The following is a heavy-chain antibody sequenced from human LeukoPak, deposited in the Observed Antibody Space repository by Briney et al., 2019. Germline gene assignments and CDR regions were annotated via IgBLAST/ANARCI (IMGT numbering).Heavy chain of an antibody. J-gene: IGHJ4*02. V-gene: IGHV4-4*02. Sequence: PSETLSLTCAVSGGSISSSNWWSWVRQPPGKGLEWIGEIYHSGSTNYNPSLKSRVTISVDTSKNQFSLKLSSVTAADTAVYYCARGISTVTEYYFDYWGQGTLVTVSS. CDR2: IYHSGST. CDR3: ARGISTVTEYYFDY. D-gene: IGHD4-17*01. CDR1: GGSISSSNW.